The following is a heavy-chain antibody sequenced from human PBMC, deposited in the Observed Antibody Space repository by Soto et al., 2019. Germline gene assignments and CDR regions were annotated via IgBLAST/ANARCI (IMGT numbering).Heavy chain of an antibody. CDR1: GFTFSSYG. CDR3: AKDDLGIAVTDYYYGMDV. Sequence: GGSLRLSCAASGFTFSSYGMHWVRQAPGKGLEWVAVISYDGSNKYYADYVKGRFTISRDNSKNTLYLQMNSLRAEDTAVYYCAKDDLGIAVTDYYYGMDVWGQGTTVTVSS. V-gene: IGHV3-30*18. D-gene: IGHD6-19*01. CDR2: ISYDGSNK. J-gene: IGHJ6*02.